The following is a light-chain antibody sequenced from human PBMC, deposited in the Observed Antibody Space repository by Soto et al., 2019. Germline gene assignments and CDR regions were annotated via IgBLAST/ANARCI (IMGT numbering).Light chain of an antibody. CDR3: QQYESLPLT. J-gene: IGKJ5*01. Sequence: DIQMTQSPSSLSAAVGDRVTITGQASQDINKNLIWYQQKPGKAPKLLIYDASDLETGVPSRSSGSGSGTGFTFTISSLQPEDFATYYCQQYESLPLTFGQGTRLEIK. CDR1: QDINKN. V-gene: IGKV1-33*01. CDR2: DAS.